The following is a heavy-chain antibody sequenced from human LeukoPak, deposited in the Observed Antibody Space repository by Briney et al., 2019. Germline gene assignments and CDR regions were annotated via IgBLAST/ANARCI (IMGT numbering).Heavy chain of an antibody. CDR1: GFTFSSYV. CDR3: AKALITGHTSHAFDI. CDR2: ISYEGSNK. D-gene: IGHD3-22*01. V-gene: IGHV3-30*18. Sequence: GRSLRLSCAASGFTFSSYVMHWVPQAPGKGVEGVAVISYEGSNKYYADSVTRRFTIPRDNSKNQLYLQMNSPRAEDTAVYYCAKALITGHTSHAFDIWGQGTMVTVSS. J-gene: IGHJ3*02.